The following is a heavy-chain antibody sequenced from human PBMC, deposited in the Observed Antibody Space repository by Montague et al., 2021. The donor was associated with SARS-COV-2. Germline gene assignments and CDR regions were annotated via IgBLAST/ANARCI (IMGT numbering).Heavy chain of an antibody. Sequence: TLSLTCTVSGGSISSGGYYWSWIRQHPGKGLEWIGYIYYSGSTYYNPSLKSRVTISVDTSKNQFSLKLSSVTAADTAVYYCACYVDSSGSLNPRGSGSFDYWGQGTLVTVSS. J-gene: IGHJ4*02. CDR3: ACYVDSSGSLNPRGSGSFDY. D-gene: IGHD6-19*01. CDR2: IYYSGST. V-gene: IGHV4-31*03. CDR1: GGSISSGGYY.